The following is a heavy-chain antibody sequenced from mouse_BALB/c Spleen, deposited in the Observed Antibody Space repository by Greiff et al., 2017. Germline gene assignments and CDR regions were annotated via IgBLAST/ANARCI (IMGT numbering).Heavy chain of an antibody. CDR2: INPSTGYT. Sequence: VQLQQSGAEMAKPGAPVKMSCQASGYTFTSYWMHWVKQRPGQGLEWIGYINPSTGYTEYNQKFKDKATLTADKSSSTAYMQLSSLTSEDSAVYYCARSGHYYGYAMDYWGQGTSVTVSS. J-gene: IGHJ4*01. CDR1: GYTFTSYW. D-gene: IGHD1-2*01. CDR3: ARSGHYYGYAMDY. V-gene: IGHV1-7*01.